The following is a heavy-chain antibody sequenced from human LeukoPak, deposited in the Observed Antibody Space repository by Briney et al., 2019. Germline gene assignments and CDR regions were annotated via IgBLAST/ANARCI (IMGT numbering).Heavy chain of an antibody. CDR2: IYYSGST. V-gene: IGHV4-39*01. J-gene: IGHJ6*02. CDR3: ARKDTAMSPDV. D-gene: IGHD5-18*01. Sequence: SETLSLTCTVSGGSISGSSYYWGWIRQPPGKGLEWIGSIYYSGSTYYNPSLKSRVTISVDTSKNQFSLKLSSVTAADTAVYYCARKDTAMSPDVWGQGTTVTVSS. CDR1: GGSISGSSYY.